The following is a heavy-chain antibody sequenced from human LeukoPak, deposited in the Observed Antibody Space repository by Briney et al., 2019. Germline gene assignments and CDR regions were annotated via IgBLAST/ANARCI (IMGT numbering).Heavy chain of an antibody. CDR1: GFTFSNYN. V-gene: IGHV3-21*04. Sequence: GGSLRLSRAASGFTFSNYNMNWVRQAPGKGLEWVSSISSSSSYIYYADSVKGRFTISRDNAKNSLYLQMNSLRAEDTAVYYCARAPRFRLVGVPKGPFDPWGQGTLVTVSS. D-gene: IGHD1-26*01. CDR2: ISSSSSYI. CDR3: ARAPRFRLVGVPKGPFDP. J-gene: IGHJ5*02.